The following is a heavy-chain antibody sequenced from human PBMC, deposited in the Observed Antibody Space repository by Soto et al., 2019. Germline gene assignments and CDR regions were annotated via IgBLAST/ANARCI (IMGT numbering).Heavy chain of an antibody. CDR2: IWYDGSNK. Sequence: PGGSLRLSCAASGFTFSSYGMHWVRQAPGKGLEWVAVIWYDGSNKYYADSVKGRFTISRDNSKNTLYLQMNSLRAEDTAVYYCARGRQLRMYGMDVWGQGTTVTVSS. CDR1: GFTFSSYG. V-gene: IGHV3-33*01. CDR3: ARGRQLRMYGMDV. J-gene: IGHJ6*02. D-gene: IGHD3-10*01.